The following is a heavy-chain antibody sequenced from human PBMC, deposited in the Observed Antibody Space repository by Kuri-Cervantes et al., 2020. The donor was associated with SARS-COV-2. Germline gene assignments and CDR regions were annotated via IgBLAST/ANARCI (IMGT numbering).Heavy chain of an antibody. Sequence: GGSLRPSCAASGFTFSRSWMLWVRQAPGKGLVWVSRINSDGSVTSYPDSVEGRFTISRDNAKNTLSLQMNSLSAEDTAVYFCARVETSHYSSYYMDVWGKGTTVTVSS. V-gene: IGHV3-74*01. CDR2: INSDGSVT. CDR1: GFTFSRSW. J-gene: IGHJ6*03. CDR3: ARVETSHYSSYYMDV.